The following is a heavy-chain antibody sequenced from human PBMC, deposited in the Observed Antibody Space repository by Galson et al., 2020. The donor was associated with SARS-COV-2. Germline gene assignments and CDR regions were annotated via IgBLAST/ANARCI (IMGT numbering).Heavy chain of an antibody. CDR2: IYYSGST. D-gene: IGHD5-12*01. CDR1: GGSISSGGYY. J-gene: IGHJ3*02. V-gene: IGHV4-31*03. CDR3: ARAMTDIVATIATGHDAFDI. Sequence: SETLSLTCTVSGGSISSGGYYWSWIRQHPGKGLEWIGYIYYSGSTYYNPSLKSRVTISVDTSKNQFSLKLSSVTAADTAVYYCARAMTDIVATIATGHDAFDIWGQGTMVTVSS.